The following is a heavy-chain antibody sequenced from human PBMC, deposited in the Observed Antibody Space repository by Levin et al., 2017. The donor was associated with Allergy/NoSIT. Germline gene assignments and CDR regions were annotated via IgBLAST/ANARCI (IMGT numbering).Heavy chain of an antibody. Sequence: PGGSLRLSCAASGFTFSSYGMHWVRQAPGKGLEWVAVIWYDGSNKYYADSLKGRFTISRDNSKNTLYLQMNSLRAEDTAVYYCARGSYSGYDWQFDYWGQGTLVTVSS. CDR3: ARGSYSGYDWQFDY. D-gene: IGHD5-12*01. J-gene: IGHJ4*02. CDR2: IWYDGSNK. CDR1: GFTFSSYG. V-gene: IGHV3-33*01.